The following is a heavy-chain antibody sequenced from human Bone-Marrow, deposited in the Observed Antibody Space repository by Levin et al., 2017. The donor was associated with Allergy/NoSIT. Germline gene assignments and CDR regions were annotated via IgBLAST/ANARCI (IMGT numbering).Heavy chain of an antibody. D-gene: IGHD2-2*01. Sequence: ASVKVSCKASGYTFKNFDISWVRQAPGQGLEWMGWISTDNGKTNYPQNLQGRVTLTADTSTTTAYMELRNLRYDDTAVYYCVREGCSRSSCYDSVYYFDLWGRGTQVTVSS. CDR2: ISTDNGKT. CDR1: GYTFKNFD. J-gene: IGHJ2*01. CDR3: VREGCSRSSCYDSVYYFDL. V-gene: IGHV1-18*01.